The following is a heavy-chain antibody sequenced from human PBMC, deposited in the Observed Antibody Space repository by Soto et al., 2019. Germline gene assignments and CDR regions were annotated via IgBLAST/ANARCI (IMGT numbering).Heavy chain of an antibody. Sequence: GGSLRLSCAASGFTFSSYGMHWVRQAPGKGLEWVAVIWYDGSNTYYADSVKGRFTISRDNSKNTLYLQLNSLRAEDTAVYYCAQSKVGATSNYFDYWGQGTLVTVSS. CDR2: IWYDGSNT. V-gene: IGHV3-33*01. CDR1: GFTFSSYG. J-gene: IGHJ4*02. CDR3: AQSKVGATSNYFDY. D-gene: IGHD1-26*01.